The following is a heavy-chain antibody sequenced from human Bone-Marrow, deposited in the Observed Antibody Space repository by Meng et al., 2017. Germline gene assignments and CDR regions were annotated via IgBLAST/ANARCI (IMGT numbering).Heavy chain of an antibody. V-gene: IGHV3-30*01. Sequence: QVQLVGSGGGVVQPGRSLRLSCAASGFTFSSYAMHWVRQAPGKGLEWVAVISYDGSNKYYADSVKGRFTISRDNSKNTLYLQMNSLRAEDTAVYYCARVHFDYWGQGTLVTASS. J-gene: IGHJ4*02. CDR2: ISYDGSNK. CDR3: ARVHFDY. CDR1: GFTFSSYA.